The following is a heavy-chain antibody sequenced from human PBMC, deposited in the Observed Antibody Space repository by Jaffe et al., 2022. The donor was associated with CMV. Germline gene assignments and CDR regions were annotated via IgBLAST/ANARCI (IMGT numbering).Heavy chain of an antibody. Sequence: QVQLVQSGAEVKKPGSSVTISCKVSGGMFSDYAISWVREAPGQGLEWMGWIATMVRVATYAQKFRGRLTITADKSTNTVFMQMSPLRPDDTGVYFCARGDHTSRPERQLVWDWGQGTLVTVSS. D-gene: IGHD3-10*01. CDR3: ARGDHTSRPERQLVWD. CDR2: IATMVRVA. CDR1: GGMFSDYA. J-gene: IGHJ4*02. V-gene: IGHV1-69*09.